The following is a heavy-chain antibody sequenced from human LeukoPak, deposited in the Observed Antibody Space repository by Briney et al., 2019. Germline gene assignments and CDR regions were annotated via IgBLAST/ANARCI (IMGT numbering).Heavy chain of an antibody. V-gene: IGHV4-59*01. J-gene: IGHJ4*02. CDR1: GGSITSYY. CDR3: ARVRIGSGRAFDY. CDR2: IYYSGST. D-gene: IGHD2-15*01. Sequence: SETLSLTCTVSGGSITSYYWSWIRQPPGKGLEWIGYIYYSGSTNYNPSLKSRVTISVDTSKNQFSLKLNSMTAADTAVYYCARVRIGSGRAFDYWGQGSLVTVSS.